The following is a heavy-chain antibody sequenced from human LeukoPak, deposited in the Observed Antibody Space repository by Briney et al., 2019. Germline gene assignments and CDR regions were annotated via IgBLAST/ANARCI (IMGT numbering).Heavy chain of an antibody. Sequence: GGSLRLSCAASGFTFSSYAMSWVRQAPGNGLDWVSAVSGSGGSTYYADSVKGRFTISRDNSKNTLYLQMNSLRAEDTAVYYCAKRETIPWSIAAPPGVLAFDYWGQGTLVTVSS. J-gene: IGHJ4*02. D-gene: IGHD6-6*01. V-gene: IGHV3-23*01. CDR1: GFTFSSYA. CDR3: AKRETIPWSIAAPPGVLAFDY. CDR2: VSGSGGST.